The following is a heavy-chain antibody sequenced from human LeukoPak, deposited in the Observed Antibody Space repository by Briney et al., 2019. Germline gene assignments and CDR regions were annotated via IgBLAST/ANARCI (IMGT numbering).Heavy chain of an antibody. CDR1: GGSISSSSYY. CDR3: ARDQYCSSTSCYADQGDDAFDI. D-gene: IGHD2-2*01. J-gene: IGHJ3*02. V-gene: IGHV4-39*07. CDR2: IYYSGST. Sequence: PSETLSLTCTVSGGSISSSSYYWGWIRQPPGKGLEWIGSIYYSGSTYYNPSLKSRVTISVDTSKNQFSLKLSSVTAADTAVYYCARDQYCSSTSCYADQGDDAFDIWGQGTLVTVSS.